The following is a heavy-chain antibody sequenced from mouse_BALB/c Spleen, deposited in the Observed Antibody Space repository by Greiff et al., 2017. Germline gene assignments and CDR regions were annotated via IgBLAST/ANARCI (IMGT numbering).Heavy chain of an antibody. CDR2: ICGGGST. J-gene: IGHJ3*01. CDR1: GFSLSDYA. CDR3: ANNGVWVFAY. Sequence: QVKLKESGPGLVAPSQSLSISCTVSGFSLSDYAVCWVRQPPGKGLEWLGAICGGGSTYYTSALKSRLSISKDNSKSQVFLKMNSLQTDDTAMYYCANNGVWVFAYWGQGTLVTVSA. D-gene: IGHD1-1*02. V-gene: IGHV2-6-5*01.